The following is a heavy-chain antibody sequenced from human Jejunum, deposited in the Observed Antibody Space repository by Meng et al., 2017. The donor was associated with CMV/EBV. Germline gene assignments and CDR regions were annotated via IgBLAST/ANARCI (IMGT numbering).Heavy chain of an antibody. CDR3: AKGRAGSTSCFDY. Sequence: SGFTFRTYPMAWVRQDPGKGLGWVSGITDSGGSTNYADSVKGRFTISRDNSKNTLYLQMNSLRAEDTAVYYCAKGRAGSTSCFDYWGQGTLVTVSS. J-gene: IGHJ4*02. V-gene: IGHV3-23*01. CDR2: ITDSGGST. D-gene: IGHD2-2*01. CDR1: GFTFRTYP.